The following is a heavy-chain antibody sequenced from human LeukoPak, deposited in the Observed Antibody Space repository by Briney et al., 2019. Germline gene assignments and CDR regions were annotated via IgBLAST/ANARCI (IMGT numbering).Heavy chain of an antibody. CDR2: INPSGGST. Sequence: ASVKVSCKASGGTFSSYAISWVRQAPGQGLEWMGIINPSGGSTSYAQKFQGRVTMTRDMSTSTVYMELSSLRSEDTAVYYCARGKGYCTNGVCRAIDYWGQGTLVTVSS. J-gene: IGHJ4*02. D-gene: IGHD2-8*01. CDR1: GGTFSSYA. V-gene: IGHV1-46*01. CDR3: ARGKGYCTNGVCRAIDY.